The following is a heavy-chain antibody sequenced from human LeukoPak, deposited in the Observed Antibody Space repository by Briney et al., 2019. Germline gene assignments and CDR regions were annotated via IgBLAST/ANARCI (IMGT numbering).Heavy chain of an antibody. Sequence: SETLSLTCTVSGGSISSSSYYWGWIRQPPGKGLERIGSIYYSGSTYYNPSLKSRVTISVDTSKNQFSLKLSSVTAADTAVYYCASLNMVRGVIPNTGYWGQGTLVTVSS. V-gene: IGHV4-39*01. CDR3: ASLNMVRGVIPNTGY. J-gene: IGHJ4*02. D-gene: IGHD3-10*01. CDR2: IYYSGST. CDR1: GGSISSSSYY.